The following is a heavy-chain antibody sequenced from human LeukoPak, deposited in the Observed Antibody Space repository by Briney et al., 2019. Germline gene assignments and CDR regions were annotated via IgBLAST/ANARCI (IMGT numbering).Heavy chain of an antibody. CDR2: ISTSVSTI. J-gene: IGHJ3*02. V-gene: IGHV3-48*03. CDR1: GFAISSYE. Sequence: PGGSLGLSCAASGFAISSYEMNWVRQAPGKGLEWVSYISTSVSTIYYGDSVKGRFTISRDNAKNSLFLQMNILRAEDTAVYYCARGSDYGVGAFDIWGQGTMVTVSS. D-gene: IGHD4-17*01. CDR3: ARGSDYGVGAFDI.